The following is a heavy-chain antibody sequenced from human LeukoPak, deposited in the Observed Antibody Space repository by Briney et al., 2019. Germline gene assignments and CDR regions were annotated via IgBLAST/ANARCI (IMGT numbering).Heavy chain of an antibody. CDR1: GYIFTSDY. Sequence: ASVNVSCKASGYIFTSDYMHWVRQAPGQGLERMGIINPSGGSTSYAQKFQGRVTMTRDTSTGTVYMELSSLRSEDTAVYYCARVISYGGFFDYWGQGTLVTVSS. CDR2: INPSGGST. J-gene: IGHJ4*02. D-gene: IGHD4-23*01. V-gene: IGHV1-46*01. CDR3: ARVISYGGFFDY.